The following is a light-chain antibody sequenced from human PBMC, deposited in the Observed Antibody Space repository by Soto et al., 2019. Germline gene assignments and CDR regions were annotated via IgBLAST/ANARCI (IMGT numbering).Light chain of an antibody. CDR3: HQYGSSAWT. V-gene: IGKV3-20*01. Sequence: EIGLTQSPGTLSLSPGERATLSCRASQSVSSSYLSLYQQKPGQAPRLLIYGASSRATGIPDRFSGSGSGTDFTLTISRLEPEDFAVYYCHQYGSSAWTFGQGTKVDIK. J-gene: IGKJ1*01. CDR2: GAS. CDR1: QSVSSSY.